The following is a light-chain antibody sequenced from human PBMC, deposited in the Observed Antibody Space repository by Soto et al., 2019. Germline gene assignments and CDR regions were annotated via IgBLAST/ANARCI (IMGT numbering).Light chain of an antibody. CDR3: QSYDSSLSSFVV. V-gene: IGLV1-40*01. CDR2: GNN. Sequence: QSVLTQPPSVSGAPGQRVTISCTGSSSNIGAGYDVHWYQQLPGTSPKLLIYGNNNRPSGVPDRFSGSKSGTSASLAITGLQAEDEADYCCQSYDSSLSSFVVFGGGTKLTVL. CDR1: SSNIGAGYD. J-gene: IGLJ2*01.